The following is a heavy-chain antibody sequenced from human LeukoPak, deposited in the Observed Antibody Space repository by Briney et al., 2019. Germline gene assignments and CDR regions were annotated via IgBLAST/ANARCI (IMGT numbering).Heavy chain of an antibody. CDR1: GYSISSGYY. CDR2: IYHSGST. Sequence: SETLSLTCTVSGYSISSGYYWGWIRQPPGKGLEWIGSIYHSGSTYYNPSLKSRVTISVDTSKNQFSLKLSSATAADTAVYYCARDPTTYYDFWSGQQKKYNWFDPWGQGTLVTVSS. J-gene: IGHJ5*02. D-gene: IGHD3-3*01. CDR3: ARDPTTYYDFWSGQQKKYNWFDP. V-gene: IGHV4-38-2*02.